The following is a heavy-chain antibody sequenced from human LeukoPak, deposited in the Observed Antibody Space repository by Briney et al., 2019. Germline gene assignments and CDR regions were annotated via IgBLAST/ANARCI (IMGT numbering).Heavy chain of an antibody. Sequence: GGSLRLSCAASGFTFRNYWMHWVRQAPGAGLELAANIKQDGSEKYYVDSVKGRFTISRDNARNSLDLQMNSLSVEDSAVYYCATSPRGAGHRWGQGTLVTVSS. J-gene: IGHJ5*02. CDR3: ATSPRGAGHR. CDR1: GFTFRNYW. D-gene: IGHD4/OR15-4a*01. CDR2: IKQDGSEK. V-gene: IGHV3-7*01.